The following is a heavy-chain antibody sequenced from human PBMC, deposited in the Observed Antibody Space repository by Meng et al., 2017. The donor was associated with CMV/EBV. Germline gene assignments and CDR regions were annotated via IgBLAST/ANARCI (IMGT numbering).Heavy chain of an antibody. CDR2: IYYSGST. CDR1: GGSISSGDYY. J-gene: IGHJ4*02. CDR3: ARDNRRGGVDY. D-gene: IGHD3-3*01. Sequence: QGQLKESGPGRVTPSRTRSLTCTVSGGSISSGDYYWSWIRQPPGKGLEWIGYIYYSGSTYYNPSLKSRVTISVDTSKNQFSLKLSSVTAADTAVYYCARDNRRGGVDYWGQGTLVTVSS. V-gene: IGHV4-30-4*08.